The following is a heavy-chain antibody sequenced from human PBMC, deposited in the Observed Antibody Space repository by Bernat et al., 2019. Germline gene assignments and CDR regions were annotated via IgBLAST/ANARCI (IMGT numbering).Heavy chain of an antibody. CDR3: ARGGDCSGGSCSLKF. Sequence: QVQLVQSGAEVKKPGASVKVSCKASGYTFTSYAMHWVRQAPGQRLEWMGWINAGNGNTKYSQKFQGRVTITRDTAASTAYMELSSLRSEDTAVDYWARGGDCSGGSCSLKFWGQGTLLTVSS. D-gene: IGHD2-15*01. CDR2: INAGNGNT. CDR1: GYTFTSYA. V-gene: IGHV1-3*01. J-gene: IGHJ4*02.